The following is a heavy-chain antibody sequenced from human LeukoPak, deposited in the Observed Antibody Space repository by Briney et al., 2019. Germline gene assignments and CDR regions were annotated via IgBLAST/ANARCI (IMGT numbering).Heavy chain of an antibody. CDR3: ARDLCSSTSCYPDY. J-gene: IGHJ4*02. CDR2: ISSSSSTI. Sequence: GGSLRLSXAASGFTFGSYSMNWVRQSPGKGLEWLSYISSSSSTIYYADSVKGRFTISRDNAKNSLYLQMNSLRAEDTAVYYCARDLCSSTSCYPDYWGQGTLVTVSS. D-gene: IGHD2-2*01. V-gene: IGHV3-48*01. CDR1: GFTFGSYS.